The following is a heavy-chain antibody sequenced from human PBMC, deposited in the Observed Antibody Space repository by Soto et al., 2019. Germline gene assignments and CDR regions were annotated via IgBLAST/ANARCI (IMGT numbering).Heavy chain of an antibody. CDR2: ISGFNDDS. J-gene: IGHJ4*02. CDR3: ARDTYSDDVFDY. CDR1: GYTFTNYG. D-gene: IGHD4-17*01. V-gene: IGHV1-18*04. Sequence: QAQLVQSGAEAKKPGASVKVSCKASGYTFTNYGISWVRQAPGQGLEWMGWISGFNDDSNYVQKFQGRITMTTDTSTGTADMELRSLTSDDTAVYYCARDTYSDDVFDYWGQGTLVTVSS.